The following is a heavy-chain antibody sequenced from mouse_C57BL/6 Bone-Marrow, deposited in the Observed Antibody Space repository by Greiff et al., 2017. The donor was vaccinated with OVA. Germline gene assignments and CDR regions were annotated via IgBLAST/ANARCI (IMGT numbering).Heavy chain of an antibody. J-gene: IGHJ2*01. D-gene: IGHD1-1*01. CDR1: GFTFSSYG. V-gene: IGHV5-6*01. CDR3: ARHETTVVAKVYFDY. Sequence: EVKLVESGGDLVKPGGSLKLSCAASGFTFSSYGMSWVRQTPDKRLEWVATISSGGSYTYYPDSVKGRFTISSDNAKNTLDLQMSSLKSEDTAMYYCARHETTVVAKVYFDYWGQGTTLTVSS. CDR2: ISSGGSYT.